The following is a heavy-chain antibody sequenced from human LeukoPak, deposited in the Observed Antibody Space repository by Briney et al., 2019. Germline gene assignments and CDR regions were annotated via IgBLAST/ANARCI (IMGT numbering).Heavy chain of an antibody. V-gene: IGHV3-21*01. J-gene: IGHJ6*02. CDR1: GFAVSINY. CDR3: ARDLCSSTSCGSFDYYGMDV. Sequence: GGSLRLSCAASGFAVSINYMSWVRQAPGKGLEWVSSISSSSSYIYYADSVKGRFTISRDNAKNSLYLQMNSLRAEDTAVYYCARDLCSSTSCGSFDYYGMDVWGQGTTVTVSS. CDR2: ISSSSSYI. D-gene: IGHD2-2*01.